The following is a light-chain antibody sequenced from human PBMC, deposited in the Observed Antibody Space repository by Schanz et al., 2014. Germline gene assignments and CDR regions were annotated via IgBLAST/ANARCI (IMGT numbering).Light chain of an antibody. CDR2: GVS. V-gene: IGKV3-20*01. CDR3: QHYDASPWT. Sequence: EIVMTQSPATLSLSPGERATLSCRASQSVSSSYLAWYQHKPGQAPRLLLYGVSTRATGVPDRFSGSGSGTDFTLTISRLEPEDFALYYCQHYDASPWTFGQGTKVEIK. J-gene: IGKJ1*01. CDR1: QSVSSSY.